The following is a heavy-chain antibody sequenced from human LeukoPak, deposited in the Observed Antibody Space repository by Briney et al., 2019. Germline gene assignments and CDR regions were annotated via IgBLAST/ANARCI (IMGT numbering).Heavy chain of an antibody. CDR3: AKKESTVTTFFEN. D-gene: IGHD4-17*01. CDR1: GFTFRSYA. CDR2: ISASAGST. Sequence: GGSLRLSCAASGFTFRSYAMSWVRQAPGKGLEWVSDISASAGSTFYADSVKGRFTISRDNSKNTLYVQMNSLRAEDTAVYYCAKKESTVTTFFENWGQGTLVTVSS. J-gene: IGHJ4*02. V-gene: IGHV3-23*01.